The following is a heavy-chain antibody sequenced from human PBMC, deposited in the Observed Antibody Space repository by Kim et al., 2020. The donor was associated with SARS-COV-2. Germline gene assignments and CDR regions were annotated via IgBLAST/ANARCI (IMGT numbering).Heavy chain of an antibody. CDR1: GESVSSNSAS. CDR3: VRGNLHFDY. CDR2: TYYRSKWYY. Sequence: SQTLSLTCGISGESVSSNSASWNWIRQSPTRGLEWLGRTYYRSKWYYEYAVSVKSRITVNPDTSKNQFSLHLNSVTPEDTAVYYCVRGNLHFDYWGQGTLVTVSS. D-gene: IGHD3-10*01. J-gene: IGHJ4*02. V-gene: IGHV6-1*01.